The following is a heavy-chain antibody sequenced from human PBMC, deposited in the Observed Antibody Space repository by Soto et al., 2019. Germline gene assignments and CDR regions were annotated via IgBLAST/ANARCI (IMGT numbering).Heavy chain of an antibody. V-gene: IGHV1-69*02. Sequence: QVQLVQSGAEVKKPGSSVKVSCKASGGTFSSYTISWVRQAPGQGLEWMGRIIPILGIANYAQKFQGRVTFPGDKSTSTAYRELSSPRSEDTAVYYCARLLSNAYRYGPYFFDYWGQGTLVTVSS. CDR3: ARLLSNAYRYGPYFFDY. CDR1: GGTFSSYT. CDR2: IIPILGIA. J-gene: IGHJ4*01. D-gene: IGHD5-18*01.